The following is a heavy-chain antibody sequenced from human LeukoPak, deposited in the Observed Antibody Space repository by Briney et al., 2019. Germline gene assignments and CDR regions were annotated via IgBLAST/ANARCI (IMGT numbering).Heavy chain of an antibody. J-gene: IGHJ4*02. CDR1: EYSFTNYA. CDR3: ARNQYCSSTNCYGGRGALDF. Sequence: ASVKVSCNASEYSFTNYAMNWVRQAPGQGLEWMGWINTDTGNPTYAQGFTGRFVFSLDTSVSTAYLQISSLKAEDTALYYCARNQYCSSTNCYGGRGALDFWGQGTLLTVSS. CDR2: INTDTGNP. D-gene: IGHD2-2*01. V-gene: IGHV7-4-1*02.